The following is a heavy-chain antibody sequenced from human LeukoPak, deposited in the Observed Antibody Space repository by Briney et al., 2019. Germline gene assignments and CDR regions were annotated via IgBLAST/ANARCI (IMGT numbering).Heavy chain of an antibody. D-gene: IGHD3-22*01. J-gene: IGHJ4*02. V-gene: IGHV4-61*02. Sequence: SETLSLTCTVSGDSISGNHYWNWIRQPAGKGLEWIGRIFTSGNSNYNPSLTSRVTISLDTSKNQFSLKLSSVTAADTAVYYCARVGDYYDSSGYYWDYWGQGTLVTVSS. CDR2: IFTSGNS. CDR1: GDSISGNHY. CDR3: ARVGDYYDSSGYYWDY.